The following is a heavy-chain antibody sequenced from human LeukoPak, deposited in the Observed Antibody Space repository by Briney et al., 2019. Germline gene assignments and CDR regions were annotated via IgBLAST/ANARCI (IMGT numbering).Heavy chain of an antibody. Sequence: GGSLRLYCEAPGFTFSNYRMTWVRQAPGKGLEWVANIKQDGSEKYYVVSVKRRFTISRDNAKNSLYLQMNSLRAEDTAVYYCARSTYGGYDYFHYWGQGTLVTVSS. CDR1: GFTFSNYR. CDR2: IKQDGSEK. D-gene: IGHD5-12*01. J-gene: IGHJ4*02. CDR3: ARSTYGGYDYFHY. V-gene: IGHV3-7*05.